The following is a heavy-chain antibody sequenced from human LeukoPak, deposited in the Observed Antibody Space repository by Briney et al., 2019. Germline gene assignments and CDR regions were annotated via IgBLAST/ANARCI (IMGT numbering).Heavy chain of an antibody. J-gene: IGHJ6*02. CDR2: IYYSGST. CDR3: ARDREIKKVEATTVLYYYYGMDV. CDR1: GGSISSYY. D-gene: IGHD1-26*01. V-gene: IGHV4-59*01. Sequence: SETLSLTCTVSGGSISSYYWSWIRQPPGKGLEWIGYIYYSGSTNYNPSLKSRVTISVDTSKNQFSLKLSSVTAADTAVYYCARDREIKKVEATTVLYYYYGMDVWGQGTTVTVSS.